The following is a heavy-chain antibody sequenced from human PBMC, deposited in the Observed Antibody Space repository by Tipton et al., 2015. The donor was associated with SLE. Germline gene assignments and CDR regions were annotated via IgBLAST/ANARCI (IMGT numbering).Heavy chain of an antibody. CDR3: ARECSGTGCLDH. CDR1: GDTFRRYG. Sequence: QLVQSGAEVKKPGSSVKVSCKASGDTFRRYGINWVRQAPGQGLEWMGWISANNGDTKYAQKFQGRVTMTIDTSTTTTYMALRSPTSDDTAIYYCARECSGTGCLDHWGQGTLVTVSS. CDR2: ISANNGDT. J-gene: IGHJ4*02. V-gene: IGHV1-18*01. D-gene: IGHD3-10*02.